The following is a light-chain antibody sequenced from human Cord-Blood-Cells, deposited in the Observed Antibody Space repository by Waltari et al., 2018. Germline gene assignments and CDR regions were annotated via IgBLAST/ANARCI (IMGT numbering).Light chain of an antibody. J-gene: IGLJ3*02. CDR3: SSYAGSDNWV. V-gene: IGLV2-8*01. Sequence: QSALTQPPSASGSPGQSVTIPCTGTSSDVGGYNYVSWYQQHPGKAPNLMIYEVSKRPSGVPERVSGSRAGNTASLTVAGLQAEEGADEYCSSYAGSDNWVCGGGTKLTVL. CDR2: EVS. CDR1: SSDVGGYNY.